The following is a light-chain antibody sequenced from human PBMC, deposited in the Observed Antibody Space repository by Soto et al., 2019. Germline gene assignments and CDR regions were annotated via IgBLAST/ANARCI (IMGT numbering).Light chain of an antibody. V-gene: IGLV8-61*01. CDR3: VLYMGSGISV. CDR1: SGSVSTSNY. CDR2: STN. J-gene: IGLJ2*01. Sequence: QTVVTQEPSFSVSPGRTVTLTCGLSSGSVSTSNYPSWYQQTLGQAPRTLIYSTNTRSSGVPDRFSGSILRNKAALTITRAQSDDESDYYCVLYMGSGISVFGGGTKLTVL.